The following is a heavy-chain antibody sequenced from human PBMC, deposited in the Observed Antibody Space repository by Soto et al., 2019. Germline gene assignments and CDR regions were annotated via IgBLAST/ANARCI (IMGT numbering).Heavy chain of an antibody. Sequence: GGSLRLSCAASGFTFSNYVMSWFRQAPGKGLEWVSSISGSGDNTYYADSVKGRFTISRDNSKNTLFLQMNSLRAEDTAVYYCAKGGITMVRGVIDSYYYYMDVWGKGTTVTVSS. CDR2: ISGSGDNT. CDR1: GFTFSNYV. V-gene: IGHV3-23*01. D-gene: IGHD3-10*01. CDR3: AKGGITMVRGVIDSYYYYMDV. J-gene: IGHJ6*03.